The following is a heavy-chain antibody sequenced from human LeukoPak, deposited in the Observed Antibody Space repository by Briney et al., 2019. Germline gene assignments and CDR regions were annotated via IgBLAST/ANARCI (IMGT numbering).Heavy chain of an antibody. CDR2: ISYDGSNK. V-gene: IGHV3-30*18. CDR1: GFTFSSYG. Sequence: GGSLRLSCAASGFTFSSYGMHWVRQAPGKGLEWVAVISYDGSNKYYADSVKGRFTISRDNSKNTLYLQTNSLRAEDTAVYYCAKDGSSGWDYWGQGTLVTVSS. CDR3: AKDGSSGWDY. D-gene: IGHD6-19*01. J-gene: IGHJ4*02.